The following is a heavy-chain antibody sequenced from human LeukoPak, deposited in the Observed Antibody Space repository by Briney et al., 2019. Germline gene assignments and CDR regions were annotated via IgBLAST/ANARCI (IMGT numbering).Heavy chain of an antibody. D-gene: IGHD3-9*01. CDR2: IYYSGST. J-gene: IGHJ4*02. CDR3: ARGNVLRYFDWLYPTFDY. CDR1: GGSISSYY. V-gene: IGHV4-59*01. Sequence: PSETLSLTCTVSGGSISSYYWSWIRQPPGKGLEWFGYIYYSGSTNYNPSLKSRVTISVDTSKNQFSLKLSSVTAADTAVYYCARGNVLRYFDWLYPTFDYWGQGTLVTVSS.